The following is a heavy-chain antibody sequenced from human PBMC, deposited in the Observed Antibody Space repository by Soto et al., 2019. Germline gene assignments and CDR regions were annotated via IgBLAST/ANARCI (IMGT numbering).Heavy chain of an antibody. V-gene: IGHV1-18*01. CDR2: ISCYNGKT. CDR3: ARDAPPPELRFLEWHNYDYNGMDV. Sequence: QVQVVQSGDEVKETGASVRVSCKTSGYSFTAYGISWVRQAPGQGLEWMGWISCYNGKTKYAQKVQGRVTMTTDTSTIKAYMEVRSLRSDDTAIYYCARDAPPPELRFLEWHNYDYNGMDVWGQGTTVTVSS. CDR1: GYSFTAYG. D-gene: IGHD3-3*01. J-gene: IGHJ6*02.